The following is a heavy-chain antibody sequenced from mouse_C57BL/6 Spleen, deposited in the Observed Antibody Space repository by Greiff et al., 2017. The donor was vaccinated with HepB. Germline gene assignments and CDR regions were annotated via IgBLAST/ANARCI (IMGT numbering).Heavy chain of an antibody. CDR2: IYPGDGDT. CDR3: ARADVYFDV. J-gene: IGHJ1*03. Sequence: QVQLQQSGPELVKPGASVKISCKASGYAFSSSWMNWVKQRPGKGLEWIGRIYPGDGDTNYNGKFKGKATLTADKSSSTAYMQLSSLTSEDSAVYFCARADVYFDVWGTGTTVTVSS. CDR1: GYAFSSSW. V-gene: IGHV1-82*01.